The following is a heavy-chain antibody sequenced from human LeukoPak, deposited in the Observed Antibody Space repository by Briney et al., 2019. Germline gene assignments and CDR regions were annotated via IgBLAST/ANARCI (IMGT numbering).Heavy chain of an antibody. J-gene: IGHJ4*02. V-gene: IGHV1-8*01. CDR3: ARGVRTIFGVVTLYYFDY. Sequence: ASVKVSCKASGYTFTSYDINWVRQATGQGLEWMGWMNPNSGNTGYAQKFQGRVTMTRNTSISTAYMELSSLRSEDTAVYYCARGVRTIFGVVTLYYFDYWGQGTLVTVSS. CDR2: MNPNSGNT. CDR1: GYTFTSYD. D-gene: IGHD3-3*01.